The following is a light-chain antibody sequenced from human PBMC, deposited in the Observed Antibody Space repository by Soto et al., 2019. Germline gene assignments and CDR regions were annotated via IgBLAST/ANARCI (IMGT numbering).Light chain of an antibody. V-gene: IGLV1-40*01. CDR1: SSNIGAGYD. Sequence: QSVLTPPPSVSGAPGQRVTISCTGGSSNIGAGYDVHWYQQLPGTAPKLLIYGNTDRPSGVPDRFSGSKSGTSASLAITGLQPEDEADYYCQSYDISLRGYVFGDGTKLTVL. J-gene: IGLJ1*01. CDR2: GNT. CDR3: QSYDISLRGYV.